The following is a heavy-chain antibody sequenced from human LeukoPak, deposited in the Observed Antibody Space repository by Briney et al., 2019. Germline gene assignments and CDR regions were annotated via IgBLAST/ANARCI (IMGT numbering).Heavy chain of an antibody. CDR2: INHSGST. CDR1: GGSFSGYY. V-gene: IGHV4-34*01. CDR3: ARGLDVVAVAGLYYIDY. Sequence: KPSETLSLTCAVYGGSFSGYYWSWIRQPPGKGLEWIGEINHSGSTNYNPSLKSRVTISVDTSKNQFSLKLSSVTAADTAVYYCARGLDVVAVAGLYYIDYWGQGTPLTVSS. D-gene: IGHD6-19*01. J-gene: IGHJ4*01.